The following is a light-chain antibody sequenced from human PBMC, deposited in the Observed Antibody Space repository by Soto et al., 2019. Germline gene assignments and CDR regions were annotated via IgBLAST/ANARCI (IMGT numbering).Light chain of an antibody. CDR3: QQTYDTYT. Sequence: DVQMTQSPSSVSASVGDKVTITCRAGHNINTYLNWYQQKPGKAPKVLIYAASSVHSGIPSRFSGSGSGTDFTLTISSLQPKDSATYYCQQTYDTYTFGQGTKLEI. V-gene: IGKV1-39*01. CDR2: AAS. CDR1: HNINTY. J-gene: IGKJ2*01.